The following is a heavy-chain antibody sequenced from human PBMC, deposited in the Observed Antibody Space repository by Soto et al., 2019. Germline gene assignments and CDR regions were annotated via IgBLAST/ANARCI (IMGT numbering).Heavy chain of an antibody. Sequence: QVQLQQWGAGLLKPSETLSLTCAVYGGSFSGYYWSWIRQPPGKGLEWIGEINHSGSTNYNPSLKSRVTISVDTSKNQFSLKLSSVTAADTAVYYCARGGFVYSSSWYDWFDPWGQGTLVTVSS. V-gene: IGHV4-34*01. CDR3: ARGGFVYSSSWYDWFDP. J-gene: IGHJ5*02. CDR1: GGSFSGYY. D-gene: IGHD6-13*01. CDR2: INHSGST.